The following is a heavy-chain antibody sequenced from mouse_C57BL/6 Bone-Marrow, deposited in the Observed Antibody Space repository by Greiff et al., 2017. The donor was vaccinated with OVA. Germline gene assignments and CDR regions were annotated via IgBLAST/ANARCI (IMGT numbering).Heavy chain of an antibody. CDR3: ARKLRIHYFDY. CDR1: GYTFTSYG. Sequence: VKLVESGAELVRPGASVTLSCKASGYTFTSYGISWVKQRPGQGLEWIGEIYPRSGNTYYNEKFKGKATLTADKSSSTAYMELRSLTSEDSAVYFSARKLRIHYFDYWGQGTTLTVSS. J-gene: IGHJ2*01. D-gene: IGHD1-1*01. CDR2: IYPRSGNT. V-gene: IGHV1-81*01.